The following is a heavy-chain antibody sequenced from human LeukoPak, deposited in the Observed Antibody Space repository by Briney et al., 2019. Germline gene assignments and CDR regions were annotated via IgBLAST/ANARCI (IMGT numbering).Heavy chain of an antibody. V-gene: IGHV3-21*01. CDR3: ARVRYCSSTSCPIDY. CDR1: GFTFSSYS. D-gene: IGHD2-2*01. Sequence: GGSLRLSCAASGFTFSSYSMNWVRQAPGKGLEWVSSISSSSGYIYYADSVKGRFTISRDNAKNSLYLQMNSLRAEDTAVYYCARVRYCSSTSCPIDYWGQGTLVTVSS. J-gene: IGHJ4*02. CDR2: ISSSSGYI.